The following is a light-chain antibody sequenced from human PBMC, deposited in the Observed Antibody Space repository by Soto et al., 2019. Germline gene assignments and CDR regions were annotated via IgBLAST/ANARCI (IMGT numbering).Light chain of an antibody. CDR3: QQYGDWPPET. J-gene: IGKJ2*01. CDR2: GAS. Sequence: EVVLTQSPATLSVSPGDRATLSCRASQSVSRNLAWYQQKPGQAPRLLIYGASTGATGVPARFSGSGSATEFTLSISSLQSEDVAVYYCQQYGDWPPETFGQGTKLEI. CDR1: QSVSRN. V-gene: IGKV3-15*01.